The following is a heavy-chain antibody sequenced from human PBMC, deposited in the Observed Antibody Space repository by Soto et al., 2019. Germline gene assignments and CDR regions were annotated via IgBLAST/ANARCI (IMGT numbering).Heavy chain of an antibody. CDR3: ARAESVAAHQGFEYYFDF. V-gene: IGHV1-2*04. CDR2: INPNSGGT. J-gene: IGHJ4*02. Sequence: GASVKVSCKASGYTFTGYYMHWVRQAPGQGLERMGWINPNSGGTNYAQKFQGWVTMTRDTSISTAYMELSRLRSDDTAVYYCARAESVAAHQGFEYYFDFWGQGTLVTVSS. D-gene: IGHD6-6*01. CDR1: GYTFTGYY.